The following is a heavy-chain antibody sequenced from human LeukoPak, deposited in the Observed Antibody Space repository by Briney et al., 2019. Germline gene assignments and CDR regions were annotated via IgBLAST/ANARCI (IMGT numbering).Heavy chain of an antibody. D-gene: IGHD3-10*01. CDR1: GYSFTSYW. CDR2: IYPGDSDT. J-gene: IGHJ6*02. V-gene: IGHV5-51*01. CDR3: ARHFVHFPYYGLGSYFLDSKDV. Sequence: GESLKISCKGSGYSFTSYWIGWVRQMPGKGLEWMGIIYPGDSDTRYSPSFQGQVTISADKSISTAYLQWSSLKASDTAMYYCARHFVHFPYYGLGSYFLDSKDVWGQGTTVTVSS.